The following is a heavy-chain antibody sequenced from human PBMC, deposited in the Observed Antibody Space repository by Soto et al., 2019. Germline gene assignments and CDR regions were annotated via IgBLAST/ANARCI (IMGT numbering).Heavy chain of an antibody. Sequence: SETLSLTCAVSGGSISSGGYSWSWIRQPPGKGLEWIGYIYHSGSTYYNPSLKSRVTISVDRSKNQFSLKLSSVTAADTAVYYCAREEVAGMRLDWFDPWGQGTLVTVSS. J-gene: IGHJ5*02. V-gene: IGHV4-30-2*01. CDR2: IYHSGST. CDR1: GGSISSGGYS. D-gene: IGHD6-19*01. CDR3: AREEVAGMRLDWFDP.